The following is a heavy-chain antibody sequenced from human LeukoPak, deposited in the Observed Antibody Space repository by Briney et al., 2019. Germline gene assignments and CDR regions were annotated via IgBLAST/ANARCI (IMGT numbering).Heavy chain of an antibody. CDR2: IYTSGST. J-gene: IGHJ5*02. Sequence: PSETLSLTCTVSGGSISSYYWSWIRQPAGKGLEWIGRIYTSGSTNYNPSLKSRVTMSVDTSKNQFSLKLSSVTAADTAVYYCAGLSDYDVNNWFDPWGPGTLVTVSS. V-gene: IGHV4-4*07. CDR1: GGSISSYY. D-gene: IGHD4-17*01. CDR3: AGLSDYDVNNWFDP.